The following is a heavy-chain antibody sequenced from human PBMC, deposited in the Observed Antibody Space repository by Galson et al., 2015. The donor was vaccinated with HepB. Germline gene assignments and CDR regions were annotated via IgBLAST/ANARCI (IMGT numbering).Heavy chain of an antibody. V-gene: IGHV3-11*06. CDR3: ASGAPVLVATYFDY. Sequence: SLRLSCAASGFTFSDYYMTWVRQAPGKGLEWISYIGTSSSYTNYADSVKGRFTISRDNAKNSLFLQMNSLRAEDTAVYYCASGAPVLVATYFDYWGQGTLVTVSS. D-gene: IGHD5-12*01. J-gene: IGHJ4*02. CDR1: GFTFSDYY. CDR2: IGTSSSYT.